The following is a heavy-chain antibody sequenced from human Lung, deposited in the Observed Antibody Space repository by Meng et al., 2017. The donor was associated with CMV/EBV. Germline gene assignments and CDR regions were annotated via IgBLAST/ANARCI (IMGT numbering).Heavy chain of an antibody. CDR3: ARAITIFGVVISAFDI. Sequence: GYTFTGYYLPWVRQAPGQGLEWMGWIYPNSGGTNYAQKFQGRVTMTRDTSISTAYMELSRLRSDDTAVYYCARAITIFGVVISAFDIWGQGTMVTVSS. J-gene: IGHJ3*02. V-gene: IGHV1-2*02. CDR1: GYTFTGYY. CDR2: IYPNSGGT. D-gene: IGHD3-3*01.